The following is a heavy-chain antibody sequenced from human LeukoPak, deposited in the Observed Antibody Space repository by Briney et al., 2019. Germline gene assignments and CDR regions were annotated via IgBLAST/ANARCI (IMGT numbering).Heavy chain of an antibody. CDR1: GGSISATGYF. J-gene: IGHJ4*02. CDR3: ARGRGSGSYYKLFDY. V-gene: IGHV4-39*07. D-gene: IGHD3-10*01. Sequence: SETLSLTCTVSGGSISATGYFWGWIHQPPGKGLEWIGSIYYSGITHYNPSLKSRVTISVDTSKNQFSLKLSSVTAADTAVYYCARGRGSGSYYKLFDYWGQGTLVTVSS. CDR2: IYYSGIT.